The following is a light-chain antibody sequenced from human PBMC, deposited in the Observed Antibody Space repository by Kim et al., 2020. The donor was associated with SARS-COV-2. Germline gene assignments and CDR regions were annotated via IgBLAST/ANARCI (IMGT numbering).Light chain of an antibody. Sequence: GQSITISCTGTSSDGGAYNYVSWYQQHPGKAPKLMIYDVSNRPSGVSNRFSGSKSGNTASLTISGLQAEDEADYYCASYTSSDTAVFGGGTQLTVL. J-gene: IGLJ2*01. V-gene: IGLV2-14*03. CDR1: SSDGGAYNY. CDR2: DVS. CDR3: ASYTSSDTAV.